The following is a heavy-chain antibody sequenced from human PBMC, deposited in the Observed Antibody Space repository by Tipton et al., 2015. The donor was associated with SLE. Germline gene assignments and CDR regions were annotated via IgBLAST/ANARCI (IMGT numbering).Heavy chain of an antibody. CDR3: AGRGYSSSWYYFDY. CDR1: GGSISSSSYY. J-gene: IGHJ4*02. D-gene: IGHD6-13*01. CDR2: IYYSGST. Sequence: TLSLTCTASGGSISSSSYYWGWIRQPPGKGLEWIGSIYYSGSTYYNPSLKSRVTISVDTSKNQFSLKLSSVTAADTAVYYCAGRGYSSSWYYFDYWGQGTLVTVSS. V-gene: IGHV4-39*01.